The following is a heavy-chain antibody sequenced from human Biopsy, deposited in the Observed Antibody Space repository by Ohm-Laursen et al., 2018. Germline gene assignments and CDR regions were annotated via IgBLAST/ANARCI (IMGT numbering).Heavy chain of an antibody. Sequence: GASVNVSCKASSYTFTDYNIHWMRQAPGHGLESLGYINCKTSATNYAQKFQGTVTMTRDTSISTAYLPLGSLRSADTAIYYCARDPLNGHKHFDYWGQGSLVTVSS. CDR3: ARDPLNGHKHFDY. D-gene: IGHD2-8*01. J-gene: IGHJ4*02. V-gene: IGHV1-2*02. CDR2: INCKTSAT. CDR1: SYTFTDYN.